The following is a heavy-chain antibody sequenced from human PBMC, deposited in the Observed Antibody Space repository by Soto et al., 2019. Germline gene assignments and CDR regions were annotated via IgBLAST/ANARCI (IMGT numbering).Heavy chain of an antibody. CDR2: ISGSGGST. CDR1: GFTFSSYA. Sequence: PGGLRLSCAASGFTFSSYAMSWVRQAPGKGLEWVSAISGSGGSTYYADSVKGRFTISRDNSKNTLYLQMNSLRAEDTAVYYCAKVGTDFWRKYYFDYWGQGTLVTVSS. J-gene: IGHJ4*02. CDR3: AKVGTDFWRKYYFDY. V-gene: IGHV3-23*01. D-gene: IGHD3-3*01.